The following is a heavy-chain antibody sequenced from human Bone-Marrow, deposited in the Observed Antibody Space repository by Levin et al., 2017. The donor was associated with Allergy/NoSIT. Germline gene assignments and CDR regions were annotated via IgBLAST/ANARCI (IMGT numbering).Heavy chain of an antibody. D-gene: IGHD6-13*01. J-gene: IGHJ6*02. CDR1: GFSFSGYW. V-gene: IGHV3-7*03. CDR2: IKTDGSET. Sequence: SCAASGFSFSGYWMGWVRLVPGKGLEWVATIKTDGSETYYLESVKGRFIISRDNAKNSLFLQMNSLRPEDTAEYFCAKDTHTDRWYVDGVDVWGQGTTVTVSS. CDR3: AKDTHTDRWYVDGVDV.